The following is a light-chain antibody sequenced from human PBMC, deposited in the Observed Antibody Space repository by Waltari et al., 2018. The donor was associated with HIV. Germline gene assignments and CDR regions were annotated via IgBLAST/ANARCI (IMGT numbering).Light chain of an antibody. V-gene: IGLV3-1*01. CDR3: QAWDSSTAV. Sequence: SYELTQAPSVSVSPGQTASITCSGDGLGDKYACWYQQKPGQAPGLVIYQDAKRPSGIPERFSGSNSGNTATLTISGTQAVDEADCYCQAWDSSTAVFGGGTKLTVL. CDR2: QDA. CDR1: GLGDKY. J-gene: IGLJ2*01.